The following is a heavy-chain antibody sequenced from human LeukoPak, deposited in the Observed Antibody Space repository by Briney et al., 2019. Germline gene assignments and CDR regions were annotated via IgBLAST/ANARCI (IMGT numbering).Heavy chain of an antibody. Sequence: GGSLRLSCEASGFTFSAYAMTWVRQAPGKGLEWVSSIGSDNKPHYSESVKGRFAISRDNSKNTLYLQMNSLRAEDAAVYYCATIGDRRSGELYRIDYWGQGTLVTVSS. CDR1: GFTFSAYA. J-gene: IGHJ4*02. CDR3: ATIGDRRSGELYRIDY. D-gene: IGHD1-26*01. CDR2: IGSDNKP. V-gene: IGHV3-23*05.